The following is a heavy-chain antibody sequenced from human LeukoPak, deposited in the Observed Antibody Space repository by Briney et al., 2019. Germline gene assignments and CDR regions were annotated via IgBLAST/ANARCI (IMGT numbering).Heavy chain of an antibody. J-gene: IGHJ6*02. D-gene: IGHD5-18*01. CDR2: IRYDGSNK. CDR1: GFTFSSYG. CDR3: ARDPLSSYGYDYYYYGMDV. Sequence: GGSLRLSCAASGFTFSSYGMHWVRQAPGKGLEWVAFIRYDGSNKYYADSVKGRFTISRDNSKNTLYLQMNSLRAEDTAVYYCARDPLSSYGYDYYYYGMDVWGQGTTVTVSS. V-gene: IGHV3-30*02.